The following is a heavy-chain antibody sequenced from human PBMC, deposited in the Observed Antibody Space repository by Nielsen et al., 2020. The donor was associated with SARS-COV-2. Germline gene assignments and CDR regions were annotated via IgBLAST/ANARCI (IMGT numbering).Heavy chain of an antibody. J-gene: IGHJ4*02. CDR3: ARDGRIGYGVYLDY. V-gene: IGHV3-23*01. CDR1: GFTFSAYA. D-gene: IGHD5-12*01. CDR2: FSGDRAGTT. Sequence: GESLKISCAASGFTFSAYAMIWVRRAAGKGLEWVSAFSGDRAGTTYYADSVKGRFTISRDNSKNTLFLQMNGLRADDTAVYYCARDGRIGYGVYLDYWGQGTPVTVSS.